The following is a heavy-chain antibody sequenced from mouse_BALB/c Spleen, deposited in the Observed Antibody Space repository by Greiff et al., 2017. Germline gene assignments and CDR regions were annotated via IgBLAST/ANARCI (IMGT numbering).Heavy chain of an antibody. V-gene: IGHV7-3*02. CDR2: IRNKANGYTT. CDR3: ARDTTDYAMDY. CDR1: GFTFTDYY. Sequence: EVKLVESGAGLVQPGGSLRLSCATSGFTFTDYYMSWVRQPPGKALEWLGFIRNKANGYTTEYSASVKGRFTISRDNSQNILYLQMNTLRAEDSATYYCARDTTDYAMDYWGQGTSVTVSS. D-gene: IGHD1-1*01. J-gene: IGHJ4*01.